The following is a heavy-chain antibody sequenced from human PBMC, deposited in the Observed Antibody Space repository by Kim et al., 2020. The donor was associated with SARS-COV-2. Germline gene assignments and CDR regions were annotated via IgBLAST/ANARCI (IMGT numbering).Heavy chain of an antibody. CDR3: ASLARELPYYYYNVMAV. CDR2: IYYSGNT. J-gene: IGHJ6*02. Sequence: SETLSLTCTVSGGSISSSSYYWGWIRQPPGKGLEWIGSIYYSGNTYYNPSLKSRVTISVDTSKNQFSLKLSSVTAADTAVYYCASLARELPYYYYNVMAVGPRDHAHRLL. CDR1: GGSISSSSYY. V-gene: IGHV4-39*01. D-gene: IGHD1-26*01.